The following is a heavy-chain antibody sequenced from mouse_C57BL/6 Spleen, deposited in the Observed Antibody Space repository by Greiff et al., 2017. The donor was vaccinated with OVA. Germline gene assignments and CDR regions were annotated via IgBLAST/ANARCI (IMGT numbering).Heavy chain of an antibody. V-gene: IGHV5-16*01. D-gene: IGHD1-1*01. Sequence: EVMLVESEGGLVQPGRSMKLSCTASGFTFSDYYMAWVRQVPEKGLEWVANINYDGSSTYYLDSLKSRFIISRDNAKNILYLQMSSLKSEDTATYYCAREYYGSPYYFDYWGQGTTLTVSS. CDR2: INYDGSST. CDR3: AREYYGSPYYFDY. CDR1: GFTFSDYY. J-gene: IGHJ2*01.